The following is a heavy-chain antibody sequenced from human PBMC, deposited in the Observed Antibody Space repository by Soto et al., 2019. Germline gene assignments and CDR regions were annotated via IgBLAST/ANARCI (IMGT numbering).Heavy chain of an antibody. CDR1: GFAFSGSA. Sequence: EVQLVESGGGLVQPGGSLKLSCAASGFAFSGSAMHWVRQASGKGLEWVGRIRSKANSYATAYAASVKGRFTISRDDSKNTAYLQMNSLKTEDTAVYYCTRLGSGLAAAGTEDAFNYWGQGTLVTVSS. D-gene: IGHD6-13*01. CDR3: TRLGSGLAAAGTEDAFNY. CDR2: IRSKANSYAT. J-gene: IGHJ4*02. V-gene: IGHV3-73*01.